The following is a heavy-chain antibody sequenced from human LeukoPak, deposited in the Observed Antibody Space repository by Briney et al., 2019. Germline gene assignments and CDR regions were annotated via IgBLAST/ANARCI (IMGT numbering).Heavy chain of an antibody. CDR2: IKQDGSEK. D-gene: IGHD1-26*01. Sequence: GGSLRLSCAASGFTFSSYWMSWVRQAPGKGLEWVANIKQDGSEKYYVDSVKGRFTISRDNAKNSLYLQMNSLRAEDTAVYYCARDVGSYFYYYGMDVWGQGTTVTVSS. CDR1: GFTFSSYW. CDR3: ARDVGSYFYYYGMDV. V-gene: IGHV3-7*01. J-gene: IGHJ6*02.